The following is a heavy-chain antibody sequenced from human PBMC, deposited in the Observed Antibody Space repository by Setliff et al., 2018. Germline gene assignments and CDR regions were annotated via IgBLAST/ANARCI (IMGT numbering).Heavy chain of an antibody. Sequence: ASVKVSCKTSGGTFNSYNINWVRQAPGQGLEWMGWINGGNGNTKYSQKFQGRITITRDTSASTAYTEMSSLRSEDTAVYYCARDAPITMIGGLYFQHWGQGTLVTVSS. CDR3: ARDAPITMIGGLYFQH. V-gene: IGHV1-3*01. J-gene: IGHJ1*01. D-gene: IGHD3-22*01. CDR1: GGTFNSYN. CDR2: INGGNGNT.